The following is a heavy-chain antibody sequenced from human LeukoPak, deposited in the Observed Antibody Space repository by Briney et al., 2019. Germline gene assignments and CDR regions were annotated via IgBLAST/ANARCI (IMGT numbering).Heavy chain of an antibody. V-gene: IGHV3-30*18. CDR1: GFTFSSYG. Sequence: PGRSLRLSCAASGFTFSSYGMHWVRQAPGKGLEWVAVISYDGSNKYYADSVKGRFTISRDNSKNTLYLQMNSLRAEDTAVYYCAKDTIAAAGRFDYWGQGTLVTVSS. J-gene: IGHJ4*02. D-gene: IGHD6-13*01. CDR3: AKDTIAAAGRFDY. CDR2: ISYDGSNK.